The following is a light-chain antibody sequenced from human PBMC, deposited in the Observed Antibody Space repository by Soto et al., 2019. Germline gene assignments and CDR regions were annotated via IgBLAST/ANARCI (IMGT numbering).Light chain of an antibody. J-gene: IGKJ3*01. CDR1: QNVGVR. V-gene: IGKV3-20*01. CDR2: EAS. Sequence: EVGLTQSPATLSASPGERATLSCRASQNVGVRLAWYQHKPGQAPRLLIYEASNRAAGIPGRFSGSGSGTDITLTISRVEPEDFAVYYCQQFGTSPLVTFGPGTKVDNK. CDR3: QQFGTSPLVT.